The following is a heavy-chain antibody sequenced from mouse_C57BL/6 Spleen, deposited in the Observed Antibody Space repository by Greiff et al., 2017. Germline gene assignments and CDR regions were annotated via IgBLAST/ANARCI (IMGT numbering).Heavy chain of an antibody. CDR1: GYTFTDYY. CDR3: ARSRYYGSSYGFDY. D-gene: IGHD1-1*01. V-gene: IGHV1-75*01. J-gene: IGHJ2*01. Sequence: VMLVESGPELVKPGASVKISCKASGYTFTDYYINWVKQRPGQGLEWIGWIFPGSGSTYYNEKFKGKATLTVDKSSSTAYMLLSSLTSEDSAVYFCARSRYYGSSYGFDYWGQGTTLTVSS. CDR2: IFPGSGST.